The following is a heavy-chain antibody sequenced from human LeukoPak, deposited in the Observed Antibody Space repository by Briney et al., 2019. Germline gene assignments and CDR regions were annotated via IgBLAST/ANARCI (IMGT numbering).Heavy chain of an antibody. D-gene: IGHD2-15*01. CDR1: GGTFSSYA. V-gene: IGHV1-69*13. Sequence: SVKVSCKASGGTFSSYAISWVRQAPGQGLEWMGGIIPIFGTANYAQKFQGRVTITADESTSTAYMELSSQRSEDTAVYYCARVVSGGTIDYWGQGTLVTVFS. CDR3: ARVVSGGTIDY. CDR2: IIPIFGTA. J-gene: IGHJ4*02.